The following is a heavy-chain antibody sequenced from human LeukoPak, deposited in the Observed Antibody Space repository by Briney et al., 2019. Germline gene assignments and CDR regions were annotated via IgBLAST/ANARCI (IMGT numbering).Heavy chain of an antibody. D-gene: IGHD3-3*01. V-gene: IGHV3-21*01. CDR1: GFTFSSYS. CDR3: ARAYDFWSGYQPYYYYYMDV. J-gene: IGHJ6*03. CDR2: ISSSSYI. Sequence: GGSLRLSCAASGFTFSSYSMNWVRQAPGKGLEWVSSISSSSYIYYADSVKGRFTISRDNAKNSLYLQMNSLRAEDTAVYYCARAYDFWSGYQPYYYYYMDVWGKGTTVTVSS.